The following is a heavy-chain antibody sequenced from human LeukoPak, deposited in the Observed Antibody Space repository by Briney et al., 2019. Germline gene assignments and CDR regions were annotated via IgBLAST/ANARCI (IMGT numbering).Heavy chain of an antibody. CDR1: GGSISSYY. CDR2: IYYSGST. CDR3: ASGMVWFGESPFDY. Sequence: SETLSLTCTVSGGSISSYYWSWIRQPPGKGLEWIGYIYYSGSTNYNPSLKSRVTIPVDTSKNQFSLKLSSVTAADTAVYYCASGMVWFGESPFDYWGQGTLVTVSS. J-gene: IGHJ4*02. D-gene: IGHD3-10*01. V-gene: IGHV4-59*08.